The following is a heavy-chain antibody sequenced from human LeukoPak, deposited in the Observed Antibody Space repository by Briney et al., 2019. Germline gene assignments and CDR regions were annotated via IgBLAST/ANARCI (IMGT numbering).Heavy chain of an antibody. V-gene: IGHV3-30*18. J-gene: IGHJ6*02. CDR3: AKDKHSYGQARGSYGMDV. CDR1: GFTFSSYG. D-gene: IGHD5-18*01. Sequence: GRSLRLSCAASGFTFSSYGMHWVRQAPGKGREGVAVISYDGSNKYYADSVKGRFTISRDHSKNTLYLQMNSLRAEDTAVYYCAKDKHSYGQARGSYGMDVWGQGTTVTVSS. CDR2: ISYDGSNK.